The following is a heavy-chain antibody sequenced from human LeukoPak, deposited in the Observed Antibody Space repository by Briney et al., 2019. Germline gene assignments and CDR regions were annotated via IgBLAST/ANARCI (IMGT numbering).Heavy chain of an antibody. CDR2: INPNSGGT. CDR1: GYTFTGYY. V-gene: IGHV1-2*04. CDR3: ARGEGDILTGYWLKWFDP. Sequence: EASVKVSCKASGYTFTGYYMHWVRQAPGQGLEWMGWINPNSGGTNYAQKFQGWVTMIRDTSISTAYMELSRLRSDDTAVYYCARGEGDILTGYWLKWFDPWGQGTLVTVSS. D-gene: IGHD3-9*01. J-gene: IGHJ5*02.